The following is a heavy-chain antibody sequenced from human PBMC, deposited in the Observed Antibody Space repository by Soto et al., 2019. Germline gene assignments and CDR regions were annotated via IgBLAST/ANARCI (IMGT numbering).Heavy chain of an antibody. CDR2: ISSSSSYT. Sequence: GGSLRLSCAASGFTFSDYYMSWIRQAPGKGLEWVSYISSSSSYTNYADSVKGRFTISRDNAKNSLYLQMNSLRAEDTAVYYCARDGEDLDWLSPQHLDYWGQGTLVTVSS. CDR1: GFTFSDYY. J-gene: IGHJ4*02. CDR3: ARDGEDLDWLSPQHLDY. D-gene: IGHD3-9*01. V-gene: IGHV3-11*06.